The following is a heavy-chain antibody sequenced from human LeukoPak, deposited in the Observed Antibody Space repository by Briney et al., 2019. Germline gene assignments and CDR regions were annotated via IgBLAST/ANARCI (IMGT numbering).Heavy chain of an antibody. D-gene: IGHD6-6*01. J-gene: IGHJ4*02. CDR2: INPNRGGT. Sequence: ASVKVSCKPSGYTFTGYYMHWVRQAPGQGLEWMGWINPNRGGTNYAQKFQGRVTMTRDTSISTAYMELSRLASDDTAVYYCARDQAALAARPFDYWGQGTLVTVSS. CDR3: ARDQAALAARPFDY. V-gene: IGHV1-2*02. CDR1: GYTFTGYY.